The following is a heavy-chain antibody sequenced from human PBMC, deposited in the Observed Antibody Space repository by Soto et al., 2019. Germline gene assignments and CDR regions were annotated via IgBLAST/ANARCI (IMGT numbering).Heavy chain of an antibody. CDR3: ARDQGSGWYQYFQH. V-gene: IGHV4-59*01. J-gene: IGHJ1*01. Sequence: QVQLQESGPGLVKPSETLSLTCTVSGGSISSYYWSWIRQPPGKGLEWIGYIYYSGSTNYNPSLKSRVTISVDTSKNQFSLKLSSVTAADTAVYYWARDQGSGWYQYFQHWGQGTLVTVSS. D-gene: IGHD6-19*01. CDR1: GGSISSYY. CDR2: IYYSGST.